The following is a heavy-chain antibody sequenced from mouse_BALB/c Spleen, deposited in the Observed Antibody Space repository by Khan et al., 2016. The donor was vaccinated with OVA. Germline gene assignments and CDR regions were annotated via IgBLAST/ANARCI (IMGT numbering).Heavy chain of an antibody. CDR2: INTYTGEP. J-gene: IGHJ4*01. CDR3: ARPPYFSYVIAY. CDR1: GYTFTNYG. Sequence: QIQLVQSGPELKKPGETVKISCKASGYTFTNYGMNWVKQAPGKGLKWMGWINTYTGEPTYADDFKGRFAFSLETSASTAYLQINNLKNEDTATDFWARPPYFSYVIAYWGQGTSVTVSS. V-gene: IGHV9-3-1*01. D-gene: IGHD2-10*01.